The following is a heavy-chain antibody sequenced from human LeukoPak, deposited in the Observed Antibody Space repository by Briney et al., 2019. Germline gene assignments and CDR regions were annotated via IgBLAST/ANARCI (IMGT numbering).Heavy chain of an antibody. J-gene: IGHJ4*02. D-gene: IGHD2-2*01. V-gene: IGHV1-69*05. CDR3: ARGLNCSSTSCYLPFNY. CDR2: IIPIFGTA. CDR1: GGTFSSYA. Sequence: AASVKVSCEASGGTFSSYAISWVRQAPGQGLEWMGGIIPIFGTANYAQKFQGRVTITTDESTSTAYMELSSLRSEDTAVYYCARGLNCSSTSCYLPFNYWGQGTLVTVSS.